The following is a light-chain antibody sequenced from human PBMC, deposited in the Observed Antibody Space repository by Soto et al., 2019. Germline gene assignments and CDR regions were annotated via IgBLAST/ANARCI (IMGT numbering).Light chain of an antibody. J-gene: IGLJ1*01. V-gene: IGLV2-14*01. CDR1: SSDVGGYNY. CDR3: SSYTSSSTPYV. CDR2: EVS. Sequence: QAVVTQPASVSGSPGQSITISCTGTSSDVGGYNYVSWYQQHPGKAPKLMIYEVSNRPSGVSNRFSGSKSGNTASLTISGIQAEDEADYYCSSYTSSSTPYVFGTGTKVTVL.